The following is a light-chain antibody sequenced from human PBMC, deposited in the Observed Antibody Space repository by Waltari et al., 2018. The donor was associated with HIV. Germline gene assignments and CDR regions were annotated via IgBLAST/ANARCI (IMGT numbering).Light chain of an antibody. Sequence: QSVLTQPPSVSGAPGQRVTISCTGSRSNIGAGYDVHWYQQLPGPAPKLLIYGNSNRPSGVPDRFSGSKSGTSASLAITGLQAEDEADYYCQSYDSSLSAWVFGGGTKLTVL. CDR1: RSNIGAGYD. J-gene: IGLJ3*02. CDR2: GNS. CDR3: QSYDSSLSAWV. V-gene: IGLV1-40*01.